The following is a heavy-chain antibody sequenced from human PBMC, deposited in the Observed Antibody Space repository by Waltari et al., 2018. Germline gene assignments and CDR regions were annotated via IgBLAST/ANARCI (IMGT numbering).Heavy chain of an antibody. CDR2: IMTDGSEE. Sequence: EVQLVESGGGLVQPGGSLRLSCAASGFPVSSYWMSWVRQAPGKGLELVANIMTDGSEEYYVDSVRGRFTISRDNAKNSLFLQMNSLRPEDTAVYYCARDQWFAFDIWGQGTMVTVSS. CDR1: GFPVSSYW. D-gene: IGHD3-22*01. CDR3: ARDQWFAFDI. V-gene: IGHV3-7*01. J-gene: IGHJ3*02.